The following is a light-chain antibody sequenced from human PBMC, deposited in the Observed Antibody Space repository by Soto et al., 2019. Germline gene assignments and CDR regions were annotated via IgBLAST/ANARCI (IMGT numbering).Light chain of an antibody. V-gene: IGKV3-15*01. Sequence: EIVMTQSPATLSVSPGERATLSCRASQSVSSNLAWYQQKPGQAPRLLIYGASTRATGIPARFSGSGSGTEFTLTFSRLEPEDFAVYFCQQYNNWPITFGQGTRLEIK. CDR1: QSVSSN. CDR3: QQYNNWPIT. J-gene: IGKJ5*01. CDR2: GAS.